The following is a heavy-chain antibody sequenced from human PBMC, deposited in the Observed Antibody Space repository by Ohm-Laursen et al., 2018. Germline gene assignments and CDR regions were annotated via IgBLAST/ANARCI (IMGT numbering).Heavy chain of an antibody. J-gene: IGHJ6*02. CDR3: ARRSGFWRDLDV. D-gene: IGHD3-3*01. CDR2: INPDSGGT. Sequence: ASVKVSCKASGSTFTGYHMHWVRQAPGQGLEWMGWINPDSGGTNYAQKFQGRVTMTSDTSISTAYMDLSRLTSDDTAVYYCARRSGFWRDLDVWGQGTTVTVSS. V-gene: IGHV1-2*02. CDR1: GSTFTGYH.